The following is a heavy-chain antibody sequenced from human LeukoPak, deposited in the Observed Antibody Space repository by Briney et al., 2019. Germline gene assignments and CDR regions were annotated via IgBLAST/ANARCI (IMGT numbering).Heavy chain of an antibody. V-gene: IGHV4-59*01. CDR1: GGSISNYY. CDR2: IYYSGST. J-gene: IGHJ4*02. Sequence: PSETLSLTCTVSGGSISNYYWSWIRQPPGKGLEWIGYIYYSGSTNYNPSLKNRVTISLDTSKNQFSLKLNSVTAADTAVYYCARSVDTSMVGVYWGQGTLVTVSS. CDR3: ARSVDTSMVGVY. D-gene: IGHD5-18*01.